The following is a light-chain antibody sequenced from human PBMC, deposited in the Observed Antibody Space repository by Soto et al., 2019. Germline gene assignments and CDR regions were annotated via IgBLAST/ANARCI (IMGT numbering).Light chain of an antibody. J-gene: IGKJ2*01. Sequence: DIQMTQSPSSLSASVGDRVTITCQASQDISNYLNWYQQKPGKAPKLLIYDASNLETGVPSRFSGTGSGTDFTFTISSLQPEDIATYYCQTYVKLPYTFGQGTKLEIK. CDR1: QDISNY. CDR3: QTYVKLPYT. CDR2: DAS. V-gene: IGKV1-33*01.